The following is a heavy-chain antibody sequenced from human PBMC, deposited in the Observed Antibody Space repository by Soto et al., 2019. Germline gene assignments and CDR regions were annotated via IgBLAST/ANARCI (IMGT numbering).Heavy chain of an antibody. CDR1: GYTLTELS. V-gene: IGHV1-24*01. D-gene: IGHD6-19*01. Sequence: GXSVKVSCKVSGYTLTELSMHWVRQAPGKGLEWMGGFDPEDGETIYAQKFQGRVTMTEDTSTDTAYMELSSLRSEDTAVYYCATDYSGYSSGWYFLDGMDVWGQGTTVTV. J-gene: IGHJ6*02. CDR2: FDPEDGET. CDR3: ATDYSGYSSGWYFLDGMDV.